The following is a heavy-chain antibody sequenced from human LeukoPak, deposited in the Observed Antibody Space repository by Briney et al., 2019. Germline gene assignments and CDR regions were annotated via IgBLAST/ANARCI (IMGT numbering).Heavy chain of an antibody. V-gene: IGHV3-7*01. Sequence: GGSLRLSCAASGFTFSNYWMTWVRQAPGKGLECVANINQDGSEKYYVDAVKGRFTISRDNAKNSLYLQMNSLRAEDTAVYYCASDSSSSVDYWGQGTLVTVSS. CDR2: INQDGSEK. J-gene: IGHJ4*02. D-gene: IGHD6-6*01. CDR1: GFTFSNYW. CDR3: ASDSSSSVDY.